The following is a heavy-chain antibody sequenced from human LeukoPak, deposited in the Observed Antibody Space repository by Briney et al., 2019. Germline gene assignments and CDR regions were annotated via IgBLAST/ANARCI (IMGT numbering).Heavy chain of an antibody. CDR3: AKDRTLGGYSGYDPHYFDY. CDR2: IKEDASKI. Sequence: GSLRLSCAASGFTFRNFWMSWVRQAPGKGLEWVADIKEDASKIYYLDSVKGRFTISRDNAKNSLYLQMNSLRAEDTALYYCAKDRTLGGYSGYDPHYFDYWGQGTLVTVSS. CDR1: GFTFRNFW. V-gene: IGHV3-7*03. J-gene: IGHJ4*02. D-gene: IGHD5-12*01.